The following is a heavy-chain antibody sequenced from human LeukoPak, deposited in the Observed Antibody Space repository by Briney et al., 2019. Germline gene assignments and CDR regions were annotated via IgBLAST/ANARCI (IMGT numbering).Heavy chain of an antibody. CDR2: IYYSGST. V-gene: IGHV4-59*08. J-gene: IGHJ4*02. D-gene: IGHD5-24*01. CDR1: GGSISSYD. Sequence: SETLSLTCTVSGGSISSYDWSWLRQPPGQGLEWRGCIYYSGSTNYNPSHKSRITISVDTSNNQFSLKLSSMTAAPPAVYYCARRGDGYNYPHFDYWGQGTLVTVSS. CDR3: ARRGDGYNYPHFDY.